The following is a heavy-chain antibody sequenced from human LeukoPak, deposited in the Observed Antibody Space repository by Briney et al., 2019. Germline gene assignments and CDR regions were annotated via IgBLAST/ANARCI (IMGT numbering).Heavy chain of an antibody. CDR1: GDSINDHY. CDR3: ARASRAPAGDYGMDV. D-gene: IGHD6-13*01. CDR2: IYSSVST. Sequence: SETLSLTCTVSGDSINDHYWSWIRQPPGEGLEWIGYIYSSVSTNYNPSLKSRVTISVDTSKNQFSLKLSSVTAADTAVYYCARASRAPAGDYGMDVCGQGTTVTVTS. V-gene: IGHV4-4*09. J-gene: IGHJ6*02.